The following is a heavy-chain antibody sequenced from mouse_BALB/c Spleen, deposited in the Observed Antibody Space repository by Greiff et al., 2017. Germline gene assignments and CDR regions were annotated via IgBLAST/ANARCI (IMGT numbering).Heavy chain of an antibody. Sequence: QVQLKESGPGLVAPSQSLSITCTVSGFSLTGYGVNWVRQPPGKGLEWLGMIWGDGSTDYNSALKSRLSISKDNSKSQVFLKMNNLQTDDTARYYCARVGAYYYAMDYWGQGTSVTVSS. CDR3: ARVGAYYYAMDY. V-gene: IGHV2-6-7*01. CDR1: GFSLTGYG. CDR2: IWGDGST. J-gene: IGHJ4*01.